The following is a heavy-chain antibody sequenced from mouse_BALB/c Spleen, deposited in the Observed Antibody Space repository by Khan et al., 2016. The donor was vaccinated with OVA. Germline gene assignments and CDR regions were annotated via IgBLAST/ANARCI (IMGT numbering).Heavy chain of an antibody. CDR1: GYSFTDYN. CDR3: ARTDYYGNSYYFDY. Sequence: QLLESGPELVKPGASVKVSCKASGYSFTDYNMFWVKQSHGKSLEWIGYIDPYNGGTSYNQKFKGKATLTVDKSSSTAFMHLNSLTSEDSAVFYCARTDYYGNSYYFDYWGQGTTLTVSS. D-gene: IGHD1-1*01. J-gene: IGHJ2*01. CDR2: IDPYNGGT. V-gene: IGHV1S135*01.